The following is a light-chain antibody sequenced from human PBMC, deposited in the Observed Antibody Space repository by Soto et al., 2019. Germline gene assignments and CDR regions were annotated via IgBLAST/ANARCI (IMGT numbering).Light chain of an antibody. CDR1: SSNIGTGYN. CDR2: GNS. J-gene: IGLJ2*01. CDR3: QSYDSSLSGWEV. Sequence: QSVLTQPPSVSGAPGQRVTISCTGSSSNIGTGYNVHWYQQLPGKAPKLLIYGNSNRPSGVPDRFSGSKSGTSASLAITGLQAEDEADYYCQSYDSSLSGWEVFGGGTQLTVL. V-gene: IGLV1-40*01.